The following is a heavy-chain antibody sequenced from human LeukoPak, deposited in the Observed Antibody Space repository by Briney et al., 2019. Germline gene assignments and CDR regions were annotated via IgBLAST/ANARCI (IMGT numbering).Heavy chain of an antibody. Sequence: SETLSLTCSVSGGSISSSSYYWGWIRQPPGTGLEWIGSIYYSGSTYYNPSLKSRVTISVDTSKNQFSLKLSSVTAADTAVYYCIAVAGREGVDPWGQGTLVTVSS. D-gene: IGHD6-19*01. J-gene: IGHJ5*02. CDR3: IAVAGREGVDP. V-gene: IGHV4-39*01. CDR1: GGSISSSSYY. CDR2: IYYSGST.